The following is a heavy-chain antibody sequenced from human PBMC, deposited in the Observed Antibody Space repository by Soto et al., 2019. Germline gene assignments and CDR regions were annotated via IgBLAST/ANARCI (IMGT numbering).Heavy chain of an antibody. D-gene: IGHD4-4*01. CDR3: ARRRGMTTVKSWFDP. CDR2: IYYSGST. CDR1: GGSISSGDYY. Sequence: SETLSLTCTVSGGSISSGDYYWSWIRQPPGKGLEWIGYIYYSGSTYYNPSLKSRVTISVDTSKNQFSLKLSSVTAADTAVYYCARRRGMTTVKSWFDPWGQGTLVTV. J-gene: IGHJ5*02. V-gene: IGHV4-30-4*01.